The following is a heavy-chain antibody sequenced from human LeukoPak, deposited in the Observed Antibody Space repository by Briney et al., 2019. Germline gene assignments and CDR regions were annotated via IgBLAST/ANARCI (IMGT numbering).Heavy chain of an antibody. CDR3: AKDKGSYYYYYYYMDV. J-gene: IGHJ6*03. D-gene: IGHD1-26*01. Sequence: SGGSLRLSCAASGLTFSSYGMHWVRQAPGKGLEWVAFIRYDGSNKYYADSVKGRFTISRDNSKNTLYLQMNSLRAEDTAVYYCAKDKGSYYYYYYYMDVWGKGTTVTVSS. CDR1: GLTFSSYG. V-gene: IGHV3-30*02. CDR2: IRYDGSNK.